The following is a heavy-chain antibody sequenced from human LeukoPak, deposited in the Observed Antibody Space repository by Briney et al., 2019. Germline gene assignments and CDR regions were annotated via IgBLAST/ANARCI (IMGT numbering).Heavy chain of an antibody. Sequence: SETLSLTCTVSGYSISSGYYWGWIRQPPGKGLEWIGSIYHSGSTYYNPSLKSRVTISVDTSKNQFSLKLSSVTAADTAVYYCARDTTTGTGVLGVNWFDPWGQGTLVTVSS. V-gene: IGHV4-38-2*02. CDR3: ARDTTTGTGVLGVNWFDP. CDR2: IYHSGST. CDR1: GYSISSGYY. D-gene: IGHD1-1*01. J-gene: IGHJ5*02.